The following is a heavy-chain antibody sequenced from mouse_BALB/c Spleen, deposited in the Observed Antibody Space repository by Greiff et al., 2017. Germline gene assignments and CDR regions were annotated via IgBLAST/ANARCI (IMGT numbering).Heavy chain of an antibody. CDR3: ARSTMITTGYFDY. CDR2: ISSGSSTI. CDR1: GFTFSSFG. J-gene: IGHJ2*01. D-gene: IGHD2-4*01. Sequence: EVKLVESGGGLVQPGGSRKLSCAASGFTFSSFGMHWVRQAPEKGLEWVAYISSGSSTIYYADTVKGRFTISRDNPKNTLFLQMTSLRSEDTAMYYCARSTMITTGYFDYWGQGTTLTVSS. V-gene: IGHV5-17*02.